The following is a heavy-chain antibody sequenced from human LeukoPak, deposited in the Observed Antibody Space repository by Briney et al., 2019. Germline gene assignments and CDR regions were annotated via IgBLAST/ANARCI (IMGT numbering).Heavy chain of an antibody. J-gene: IGHJ4*02. Sequence: GGSLRLSCAASGFIVSNNYMSWVRQAPGKGLEWVSVIYSGGSTYYADSVKGRFTISRDSSKNTLYLQMNSLRAEDTAVYYCARDPHGDYVEFDYWGQGTLVTVSS. D-gene: IGHD4-17*01. CDR2: IYSGGST. CDR1: GFIVSNNY. CDR3: ARDPHGDYVEFDY. V-gene: IGHV3-53*01.